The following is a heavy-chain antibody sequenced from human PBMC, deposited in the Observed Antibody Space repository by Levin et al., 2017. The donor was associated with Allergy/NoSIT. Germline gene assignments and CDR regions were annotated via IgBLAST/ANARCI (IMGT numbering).Heavy chain of an antibody. CDR2: IIPIFGTA. D-gene: IGHD2-2*01. CDR3: AVMWDIVVVPAANH. V-gene: IGHV1-69*06. CDR1: GGTFSSYA. Sequence: ASVKVSCKASGGTFSSYAISWVRQAPGQGLEWMGGIIPIFGTANYAQKFQGRVTITADKSTSTAYMELSSLRSEDTAVYYCAVMWDIVVVPAANHWGQGTLVTVSS. J-gene: IGHJ5*02.